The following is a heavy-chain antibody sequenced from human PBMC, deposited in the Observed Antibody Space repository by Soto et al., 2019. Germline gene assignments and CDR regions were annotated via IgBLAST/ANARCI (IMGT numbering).Heavy chain of an antibody. CDR3: AMRQGGRQVYGALPTQTGVDL. J-gene: IGHJ5*02. D-gene: IGHD1-26*01. Sequence: QVQLVQSGATVKQPGASVKVSCKTSGFTFTSYDFTWVRQAPGQGLEWMGWISAHNGNTYHEPKFKGRVTMSTDTSTSTIYKELSRLRSAKTAVYYCAMRQGGRQVYGALPTQTGVDLWGHGTLVTVSS. V-gene: IGHV1-18*04. CDR2: ISAHNGNT. CDR1: GFTFTSYD.